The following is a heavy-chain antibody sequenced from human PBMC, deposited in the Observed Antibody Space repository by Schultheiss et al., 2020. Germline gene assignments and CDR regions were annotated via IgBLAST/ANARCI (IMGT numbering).Heavy chain of an antibody. CDR2: INHSGST. Sequence: SETLSLTCTVSGGSISSGGYYWSWIRQHPGKGLEWIGEINHSGSTNYNPSLKSRVTISVDTSKNQFSLKLSSVTAADTAVYYCASDTEARYCSSTSCYGGNWFDPWGQGTLVTVSS. J-gene: IGHJ5*02. CDR3: ASDTEARYCSSTSCYGGNWFDP. CDR1: GGSISSGGYY. V-gene: IGHV4-61*08. D-gene: IGHD2-2*01.